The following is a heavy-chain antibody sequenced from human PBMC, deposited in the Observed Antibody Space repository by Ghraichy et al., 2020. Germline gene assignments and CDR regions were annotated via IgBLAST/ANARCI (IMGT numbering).Heavy chain of an antibody. V-gene: IGHV4-30-4*01. CDR3: AREIITPAETDGFDI. D-gene: IGHD2-15*01. CDR2: IHYTGSP. CDR1: GGSINNENYF. J-gene: IGHJ3*02. Sequence: SETLSLTCNVSGGSINNENYFWSRVRQPPGKGLEWIGYIHYTGSPHYNPSLRSRVFISVDTSENQFSLTLNSVTAADTAVYFCAREIITPAETDGFDIWGQGTLVTVSP.